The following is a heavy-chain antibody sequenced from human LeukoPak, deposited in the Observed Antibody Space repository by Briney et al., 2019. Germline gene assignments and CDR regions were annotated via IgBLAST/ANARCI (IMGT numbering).Heavy chain of an antibody. V-gene: IGHV1-69*13. CDR1: GGTFSSYA. D-gene: IGHD6-13*01. Sequence: PVKVSCKASGGTFSSYAISWVRQAPGQGLEWMGGIIPIFGTANYAQKFQGRVTITADESTSTAYMELSSLRSEDTAAYYCARDPGIAAAGTAPWGQGTLVTVSS. CDR2: IIPIFGTA. CDR3: ARDPGIAAAGTAP. J-gene: IGHJ5*02.